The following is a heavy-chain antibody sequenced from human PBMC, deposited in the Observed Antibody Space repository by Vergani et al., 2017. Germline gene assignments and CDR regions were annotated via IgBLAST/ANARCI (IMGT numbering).Heavy chain of an antibody. D-gene: IGHD3-10*01. CDR1: GGSISSYY. V-gene: IGHV4-59*01. J-gene: IGHJ6*02. CDR3: ARLGYYYGSGGMDV. Sequence: QVQLQESGPGLVKPSETLSLTCTVSGGSISSYYWSWIRQPPGKGLWWIGYIYYIGSTNYNPSLTSRVTISVDTSNNQFSLKLGSVTAADTAVYYCARLGYYYGSGGMDVWGQGTTVTVSS. CDR2: IYYIGST.